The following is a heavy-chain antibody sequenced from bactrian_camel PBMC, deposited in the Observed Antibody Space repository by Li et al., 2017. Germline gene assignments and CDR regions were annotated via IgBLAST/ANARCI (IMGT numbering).Heavy chain of an antibody. CDR1: GDTYRSYC. J-gene: IGHJ2*01. CDR3: GKEGAHGIGRYLEV. Sequence: VQLVESGGGSVQSGRSLRLSCAISGDTYRSYCLGWFRQAPGKKREGVSSINSDGGSTYYADSVKDRFTISRGNAKKTVYLQLNALKTGDMAKYYCGKEGAHGIGRYLEVWGQGTQVTVS. D-gene: IGHD3*01. CDR2: INSDGGST. V-gene: IGHV3S1*01.